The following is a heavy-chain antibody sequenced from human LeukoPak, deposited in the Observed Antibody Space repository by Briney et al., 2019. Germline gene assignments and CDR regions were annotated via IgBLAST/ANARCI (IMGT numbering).Heavy chain of an antibody. CDR2: INSDGSST. CDR3: ARVRYGDYVRYFDY. J-gene: IGHJ4*02. V-gene: IGHV3-74*01. Sequence: GGSLRLSCAASGLTFSSYWMYWVRQAPGKGLVWVSRINSDGSSTSYADSVKGRFTISRDNAKNTLYLQMNSLRAEDTAVYYCARVRYGDYVRYFDYWGQGTLVTVSS. D-gene: IGHD4-17*01. CDR1: GLTFSSYW.